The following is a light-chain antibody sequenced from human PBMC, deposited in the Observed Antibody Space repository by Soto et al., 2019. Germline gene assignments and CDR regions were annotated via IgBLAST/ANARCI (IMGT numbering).Light chain of an antibody. CDR2: GAS. V-gene: IGKV3-20*01. J-gene: IGKJ1*01. CDR1: QSVSSSY. CDR3: QQYGSSPRT. Sequence: EIVLTHSPSTLSLSPGSRSNLSCRASQSVSSSYLAWYQQKTGQAPTLLIYGASIRAAGIPDRFSGSGSGTDFTLTIRRLETDDFAVYYCQQYGSSPRTFGPGTKVDI.